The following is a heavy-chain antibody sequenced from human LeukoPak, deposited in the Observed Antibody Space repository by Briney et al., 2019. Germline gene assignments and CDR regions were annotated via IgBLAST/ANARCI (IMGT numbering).Heavy chain of an antibody. CDR1: GGSISSSSYY. J-gene: IGHJ3*02. V-gene: IGHV4-39*01. CDR3: ARLTTDYVWGSYRSGDDAFDI. CDR2: IYYSGST. Sequence: SETLSLTCTVSGGSISSSSYYWGRIRQPPGKGLEWIGSIYYSGSTYYNPSLKSRVTISVDTSKNQFSLKLSSVTAADTAVYYCARLTTDYVWGSYRSGDDAFDIWGQGKMVTVSS. D-gene: IGHD3-16*02.